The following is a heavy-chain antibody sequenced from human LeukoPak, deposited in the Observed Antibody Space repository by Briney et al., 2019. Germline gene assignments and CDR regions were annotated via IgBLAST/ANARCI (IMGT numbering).Heavy chain of an antibody. V-gene: IGHV3-30*02. J-gene: IGHJ4*02. Sequence: PGGSLRLSCAASGFTFSSYGMHWVRQAPGKGQEWVAFIRYDGSNKYYAESVKGRLTISRDNSKNTLYLQMNSLSAEDTAVYYCAKDLREGYYDSSGTFDYWGQGTLVTVSS. D-gene: IGHD3-22*01. CDR3: AKDLREGYYDSSGTFDY. CDR1: GFTFSSYG. CDR2: IRYDGSNK.